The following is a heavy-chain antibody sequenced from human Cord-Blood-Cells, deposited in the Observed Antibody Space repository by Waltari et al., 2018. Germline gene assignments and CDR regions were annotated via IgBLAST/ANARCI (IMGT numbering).Heavy chain of an antibody. CDR3: ARDQGGAYCGGDCYFAY. CDR2: IIPIFGTA. V-gene: IGHV1-69*01. CDR1: GGTFSRYA. D-gene: IGHD2-21*02. Sequence: QVPLVQSGAEVKKPGSSVKVSCKAPGGTFSRYAISWVRQAPGQGLEWMGGIIPIFGTANYAQKFQGRVTITADESTSTAYMELSSLRSEDTAVYYCARDQGGAYCGGDCYFAYWGQGTLVTVSS. J-gene: IGHJ4*02.